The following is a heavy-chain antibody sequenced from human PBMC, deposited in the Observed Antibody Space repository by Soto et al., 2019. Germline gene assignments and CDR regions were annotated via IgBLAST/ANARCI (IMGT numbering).Heavy chain of an antibody. D-gene: IGHD1-26*01. CDR2: ITSSGTTK. J-gene: IGHJ4*02. CDR3: ASLVVATYGRQHFDF. Sequence: GGSLRLSCAASGFIFSSYEMNWVRQGPGRGLEWVSYITSSGTTKYYADSVKGRFTISRDNAKSSLYLQMNSLRDEDTAVYYCASLVVATYGRQHFDFWGQGTLVTVSS. CDR1: GFIFSSYE. V-gene: IGHV3-48*03.